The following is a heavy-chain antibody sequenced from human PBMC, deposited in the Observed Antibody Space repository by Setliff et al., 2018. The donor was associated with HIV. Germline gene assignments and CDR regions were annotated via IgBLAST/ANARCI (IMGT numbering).Heavy chain of an antibody. CDR1: GDSITSNDDY. D-gene: IGHD1-26*01. V-gene: IGHV4-39*02. J-gene: IGHJ5*02. CDR2: VHYNGRA. Sequence: SETLSLTCTVSGDSITSNDDYWGWIRQPPGKGLQWIGIVHYNGRAYYDPSLKSRVSISVDSSQTHFSLRLRSVTASDSAVYYCARYRSKLDWFAPWGQGALVTSPQ. CDR3: ARYRSKLDWFAP.